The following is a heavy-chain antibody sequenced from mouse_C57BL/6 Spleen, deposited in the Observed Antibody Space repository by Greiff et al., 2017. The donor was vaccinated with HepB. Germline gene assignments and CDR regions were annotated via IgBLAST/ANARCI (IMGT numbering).Heavy chain of an antibody. CDR2: ISSGGSYT. CDR3: ARWGRGPDY. J-gene: IGHJ2*01. D-gene: IGHD1-1*01. V-gene: IGHV5-6*01. CDR1: GFTFSSYG. Sequence: EVQLMESGGDLVKPGGSLKLSCAASGFTFSSYGMSWVRQTPDKRLEWVATISSGGSYTYYPDSVKGRFTISRDNAKNTLYLQMSSLKSEDTAMYYCARWGRGPDYWGQGTTLTVSS.